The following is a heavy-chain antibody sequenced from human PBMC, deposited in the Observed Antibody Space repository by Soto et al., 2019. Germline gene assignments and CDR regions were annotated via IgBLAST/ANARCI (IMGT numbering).Heavy chain of an antibody. V-gene: IGHV3-53*01. J-gene: IGHJ3*02. D-gene: IGHD1-26*01. Sequence: GGSLRLSCAASGFTVSSNYMSWVRQAPGKGLEWVSVIYSGGSTYYADSVKGRFTISRDNSKNTLYLQMNSLRAEDTAVYYCARDNQVGATRGAFDIWGQGTMVTVSS. CDR1: GFTVSSNY. CDR3: ARDNQVGATRGAFDI. CDR2: IYSGGST.